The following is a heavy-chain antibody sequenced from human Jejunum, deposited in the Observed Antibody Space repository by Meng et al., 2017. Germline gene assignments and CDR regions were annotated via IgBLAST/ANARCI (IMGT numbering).Heavy chain of an antibody. CDR1: GFSFSSYS. J-gene: IGHJ4*02. V-gene: IGHV3-21*01. CDR2: ISSTSS. D-gene: IGHD2-15*01. Sequence: DVQLVESGGGPVKPGGSLRLYCAGSGFSFSSYSMHWVRQAPGKGLEWVSSISSTSSYADSVKGRFTISRDNAENSLYLQMNSLRAEDTAVYYCARGRVVVVGTPSDYWGQGTLVTVSS. CDR3: ARGRVVVVGTPSDY.